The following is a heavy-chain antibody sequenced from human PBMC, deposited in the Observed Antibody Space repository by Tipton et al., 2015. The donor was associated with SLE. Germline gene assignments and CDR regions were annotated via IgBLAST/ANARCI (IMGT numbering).Heavy chain of an antibody. V-gene: IGHV4-59*11. CDR1: GGSISSHY. Sequence: TLSLTCTVSGGSISSHYWSWIRQPPGKGLEWIGSMYHSGDTFYNPSLKSRLTISMDKSKNQFSLKLSSVTAADTAVYYCARVPHYYDSSAPDYWGQGTLVTVSS. CDR3: ARVPHYYDSSAPDY. CDR2: MYHSGDT. J-gene: IGHJ4*02. D-gene: IGHD3-22*01.